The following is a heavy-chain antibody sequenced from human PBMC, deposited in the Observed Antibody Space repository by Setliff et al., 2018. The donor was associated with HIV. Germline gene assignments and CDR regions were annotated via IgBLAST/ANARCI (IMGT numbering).Heavy chain of an antibody. CDR3: ARLLRRPHDFFYMDV. CDR2: LDPRDSYT. Sequence: PGESLKLSCKGSGYTFSNFWISWVRQMPGKGLEWMGRLDPRDSYTDNSPSFQGHVTISGDKSSSTAYLQWSSLKASDTATYYCARLLRRPHDFFYMDVWGKGTTVTVSS. D-gene: IGHD2-15*01. J-gene: IGHJ6*03. V-gene: IGHV5-10-1*01. CDR1: GYTFSNFW.